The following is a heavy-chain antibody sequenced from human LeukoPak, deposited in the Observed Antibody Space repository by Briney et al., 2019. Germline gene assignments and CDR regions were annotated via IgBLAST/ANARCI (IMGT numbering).Heavy chain of an antibody. CDR3: AREGAVPGIDP. J-gene: IGHJ5*02. D-gene: IGHD3-16*01. V-gene: IGHV4-38-2*02. CDR2: ISHSGYT. CDR1: GYSITSVFS. Sequence: SETLSLTCAVFGYSITSVFSWGWIRQPPGKGLEWIGTISHSGYTDYKSTLESRLTISMDTSKNQFSLRLTSVTAADTAVYYCAREGAVPGIDPWGQGTLVTVSS.